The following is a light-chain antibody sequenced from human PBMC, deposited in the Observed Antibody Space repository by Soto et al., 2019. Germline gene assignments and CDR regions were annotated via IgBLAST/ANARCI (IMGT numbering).Light chain of an antibody. CDR2: GAA. J-gene: IGKJ1*01. CDR3: QQYHNWPA. Sequence: EIVMTQSPATLSVSPGERATLSCRASQSVFSSLAWYQQKPGQAPRLLIYGAATRATGIPARFSGSGSGTDFTLTISSLQSEDFAVYYCQQYHNWPAFGQGTQGGYQ. CDR1: QSVFSS. V-gene: IGKV3-15*01.